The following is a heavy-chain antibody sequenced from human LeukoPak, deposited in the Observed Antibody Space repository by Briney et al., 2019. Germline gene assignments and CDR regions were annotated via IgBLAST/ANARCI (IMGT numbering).Heavy chain of an antibody. CDR1: GGTFSTYA. J-gene: IGHJ4*02. CDR2: IVPILGTA. V-gene: IGHV1-69*04. CDR3: AGVPQGSSWPYYFDY. D-gene: IGHD6-13*01. Sequence: GASVKVSCKASGGTFSTYAISWVRQAPGQGLEWVGRIVPILGTANYAQNFQGRVTITADRSTTTAYMELSSLRSEDTAVYYCAGVPQGSSWPYYFDYWGQGTLVTVSS.